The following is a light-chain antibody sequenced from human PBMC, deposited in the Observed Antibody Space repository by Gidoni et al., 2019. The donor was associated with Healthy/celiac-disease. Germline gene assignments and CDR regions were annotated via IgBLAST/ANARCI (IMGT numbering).Light chain of an antibody. V-gene: IGLV1-47*01. Sequence: QSVLTHPPSASGAPRQRVTISCSGSSSNIGSNYVYCYQQRPGTAPKLLIYRNNQRPSGVPDRFSGSKSGTSASLAISGLRSEDEADYYCAAWDDSLSGVVFGGGTKLTVL. J-gene: IGLJ2*01. CDR2: RNN. CDR3: AAWDDSLSGVV. CDR1: SSNIGSNY.